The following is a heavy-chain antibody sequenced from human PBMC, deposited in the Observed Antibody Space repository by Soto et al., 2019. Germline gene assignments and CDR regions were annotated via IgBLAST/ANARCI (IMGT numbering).Heavy chain of an antibody. J-gene: IGHJ4*02. Sequence: GASVKVSCKASGYTFGHFYITWVRQAPGQGLEWMGAISPHNRNTNYAEKFRGRVTMTTDTSTTTAYMVLRSLRSDDTAVYYCARDEGGYDILTGYYKAHHFDQWGQGALVTVSS. CDR2: ISPHNRNT. V-gene: IGHV1-18*01. D-gene: IGHD3-9*01. CDR3: ARDEGGYDILTGYYKAHHFDQ. CDR1: GYTFGHFY.